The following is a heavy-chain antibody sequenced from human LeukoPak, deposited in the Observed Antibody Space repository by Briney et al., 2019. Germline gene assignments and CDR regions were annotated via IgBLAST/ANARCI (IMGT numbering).Heavy chain of an antibody. D-gene: IGHD3-10*01. CDR3: ARDKGLLWFGELMPVFDY. CDR2: IRSSGSTI. CDR1: GFTFSDYY. V-gene: IGHV3-11*04. J-gene: IGHJ4*02. Sequence: GGSLRLSCAASGFTFSDYYMSWIRQAPGKGLEGVSHIRSSGSTIYYADSVKGRFTIPRDNAKNSLYLKMTSLRAEDTAVYYCARDKGLLWFGELMPVFDYWGQGTLVTVSS.